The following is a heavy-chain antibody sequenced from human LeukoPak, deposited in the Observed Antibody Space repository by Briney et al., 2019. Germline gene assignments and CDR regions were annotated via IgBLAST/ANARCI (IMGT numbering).Heavy chain of an antibody. CDR3: PKDMYADYDSSGYYDY. V-gene: IGHV3-9*01. CDR1: GFTFNDYA. J-gene: IGHJ4*02. D-gene: IGHD3-22*01. Sequence: PGGSLRLSCAASGFTFNDYAMHWVRQAPGKGLEWVSGISWNSGNIGYADSVKGRFTISRDNAKNSLYLQMNSLRAEDTALYYCPKDMYADYDSSGYYDYWGQGTLVTVSS. CDR2: ISWNSGNI.